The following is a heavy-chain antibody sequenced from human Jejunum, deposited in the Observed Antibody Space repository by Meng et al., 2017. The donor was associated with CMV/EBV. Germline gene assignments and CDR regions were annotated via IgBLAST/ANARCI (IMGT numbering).Heavy chain of an antibody. CDR3: ARGRYELIWGLFDP. CDR1: GYTFTGYY. Sequence: VQRVQSGAGVKKPGASVKVSCKASGYTFTGYYIHWVRQAPGQGLEWMGWINPNTGGTKYAQKFQGWVTLTRDTSISTAYMELSRLRSDDTAVYYCARGRYELIWGLFDPWGQGTLVTVSS. J-gene: IGHJ5*02. V-gene: IGHV1-2*04. D-gene: IGHD1-1*01. CDR2: INPNTGGT.